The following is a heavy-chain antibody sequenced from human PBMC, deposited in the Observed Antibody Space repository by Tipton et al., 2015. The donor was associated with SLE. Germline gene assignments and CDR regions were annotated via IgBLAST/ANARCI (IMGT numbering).Heavy chain of an antibody. CDR3: ARHHVLLWFGESRGGNWFDP. CDR1: GGSISSSSYY. V-gene: IGHV4-39*01. J-gene: IGHJ5*02. CDR2: IYYSGST. Sequence: TLSLTCTVSGGSISSSSYYWGWIRQPPGKGLGWIGSIYYSGSTYYNPSLKSRVTISVDTSKNQFSLKLSSVTAADTAVYYCARHHVLLWFGESRGGNWFDPWGQGTLVTVSS. D-gene: IGHD3-10*01.